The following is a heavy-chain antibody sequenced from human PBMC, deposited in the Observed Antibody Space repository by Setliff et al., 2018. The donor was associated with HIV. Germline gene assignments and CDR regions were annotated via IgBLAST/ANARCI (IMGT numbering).Heavy chain of an antibody. V-gene: IGHV1-18*01. Sequence: ASVKVSCKASGYMFISYGISWVRQAPGPGLEWMGWISVYSGHTKYAQKFQDRVTMTTDTSTSTAYMEMRDLTSDDTAVYYCARVPLGYDSSGFYGVIDYFQLWGQGTPVTVPQ. CDR3: ARVPLGYDSSGFYGVIDYFQL. CDR2: ISVYSGHT. CDR1: GYMFISYG. J-gene: IGHJ1*01. D-gene: IGHD3-22*01.